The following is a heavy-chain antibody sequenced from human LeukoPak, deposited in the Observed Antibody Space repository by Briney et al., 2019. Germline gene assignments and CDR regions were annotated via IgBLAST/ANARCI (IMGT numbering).Heavy chain of an antibody. Sequence: SGTLSLTCTASGGSISSYYWSWIRQPPGKGLEWIGYIYTSGSTNYNPSLKSRVTMSVDTSYNQFSLKLSSVTAADTAVYYCARKKVVVAARGTYYYYYYMDVWGKGTTVTVSS. CDR3: ARKKVVVAARGTYYYYYYMDV. CDR1: GGSISSYY. D-gene: IGHD2-15*01. J-gene: IGHJ6*03. CDR2: IYTSGST. V-gene: IGHV4-4*09.